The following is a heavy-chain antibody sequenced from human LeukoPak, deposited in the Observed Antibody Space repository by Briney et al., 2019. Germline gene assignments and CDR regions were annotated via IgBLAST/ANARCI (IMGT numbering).Heavy chain of an antibody. CDR2: ISWNSGSI. CDR3: ARNQYSSGWYYFDY. J-gene: IGHJ4*02. Sequence: GGSLRLSCAASGFTFDDYAMHWVRQAPGKDLEGVSGISWNSGSIGYADSVKGRFTISRDNAKNSLYLQMDSLRAEDTALYYCARNQYSSGWYYFDYWGQGTLVTVSS. D-gene: IGHD6-19*01. V-gene: IGHV3-9*01. CDR1: GFTFDDYA.